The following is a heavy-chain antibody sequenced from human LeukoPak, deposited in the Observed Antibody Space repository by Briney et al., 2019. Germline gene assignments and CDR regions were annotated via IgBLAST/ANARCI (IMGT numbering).Heavy chain of an antibody. CDR1: GFTFSSYG. V-gene: IGHV3-30*02. Sequence: GGSLRLSCAASGFTFSSYGMHWVRQAPGKGLEWVAFIRYDGSKKYYADSVKGRFTISRDNSKNTLYLQMNSLRAEDTAVYYCAKDLFGGSYLNWFDPWGQGTQVTVSS. CDR2: IRYDGSKK. J-gene: IGHJ5*02. CDR3: AKDLFGGSYLNWFDP. D-gene: IGHD1-26*01.